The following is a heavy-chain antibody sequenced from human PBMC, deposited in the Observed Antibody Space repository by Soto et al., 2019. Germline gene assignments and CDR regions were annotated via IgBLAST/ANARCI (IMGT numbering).Heavy chain of an antibody. CDR2: ISYSGIT. D-gene: IGHD5-12*01. Sequence: QVQLQESGPGLVKPSQTLSLTCTVSGGSISSGDYYWGWIRHHPGQGLEWIGYISYSGITYYNPSLKSRVSISVDMSQNQFSLKLRSVTAADTAVYYCARVWIRKSGYDLGFDYWGQGTLVTVSS. V-gene: IGHV4-31*03. CDR1: GGSISSGDYY. J-gene: IGHJ4*02. CDR3: ARVWIRKSGYDLGFDY.